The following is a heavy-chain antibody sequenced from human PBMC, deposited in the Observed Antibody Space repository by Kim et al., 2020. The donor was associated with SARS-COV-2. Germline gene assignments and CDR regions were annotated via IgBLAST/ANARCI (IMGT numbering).Heavy chain of an antibody. V-gene: IGHV4-34*01. J-gene: IGHJ6*03. CDR2: ITHLGST. Sequence: SETLSLTCAVYGGSFSGYYWSWIRQPPGKGLEWIGEITHLGSTNYNPSLKSRVTISVDTSKNPFSLKLSSVTAADTAVYYCARERIIEVPAARYYMDVWGKGTTVTVSS. CDR3: ARERIIEVPAARYYMDV. CDR1: GGSFSGYY. D-gene: IGHD2-2*01.